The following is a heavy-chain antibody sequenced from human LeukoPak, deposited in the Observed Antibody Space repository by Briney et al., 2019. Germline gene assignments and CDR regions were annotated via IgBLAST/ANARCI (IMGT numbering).Heavy chain of an antibody. D-gene: IGHD2-15*01. J-gene: IGHJ4*02. Sequence: GGSLRLSCAASGFTFSSYAMHWVRQAPGKGLEWVAVISYDGSNKYYADSVKGRFTISRDNSQNTLYLQMNSLRAEDTAVYYCARDSWYCSGGSCYSIYYFDYWGQGTLVTVSS. CDR1: GFTFSSYA. V-gene: IGHV3-30*04. CDR2: ISYDGSNK. CDR3: ARDSWYCSGGSCYSIYYFDY.